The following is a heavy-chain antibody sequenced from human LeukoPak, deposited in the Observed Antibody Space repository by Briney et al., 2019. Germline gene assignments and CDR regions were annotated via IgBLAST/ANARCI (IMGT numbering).Heavy chain of an antibody. CDR3: ARDRSGRKIMVVAATVFGY. Sequence: ASVKVSCKASRYTFTGYYMHWVRQAPGQGLEWMGWINPNSGGTNYAQKFQGRVTMTRNTSISTAYMELSRLRSDDTAVYYCARDRSGRKIMVVAATVFGYWGQGTLVTVSS. V-gene: IGHV1-2*02. D-gene: IGHD2-15*01. J-gene: IGHJ4*02. CDR1: RYTFTGYY. CDR2: INPNSGGT.